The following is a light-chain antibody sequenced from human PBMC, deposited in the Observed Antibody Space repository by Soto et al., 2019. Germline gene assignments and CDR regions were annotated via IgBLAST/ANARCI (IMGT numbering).Light chain of an antibody. Sequence: QSVQTQPPSVSGAPGQRVIISCTGSSSNIEAGYDVHWYQQLPGAAPKLLIYGNNNRPSGVPDRFSGSKSGTSASLAITGLRAEDEADYYCQSYDSSLSGRVFGGGTQLTVL. CDR3: QSYDSSLSGRV. CDR1: SSNIEAGYD. J-gene: IGLJ3*02. CDR2: GNN. V-gene: IGLV1-40*01.